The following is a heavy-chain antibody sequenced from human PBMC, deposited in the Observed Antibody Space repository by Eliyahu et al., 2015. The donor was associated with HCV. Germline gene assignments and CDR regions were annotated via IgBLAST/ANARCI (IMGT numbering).Heavy chain of an antibody. J-gene: IGHJ3*01. CDR2: FYYGGNT. Sequence: QLQLQESGPGLVKPSETLSLTCNVSGVSITTTNYYWGWVRPPPGKGLEWIGSFYYGGNTYYNPSLESRVTISLDTSKNLLYLFLTSVTAADTATYFCATPGGRGNLYAFDVWGRGALVTVSS. CDR1: GVSITTTNYY. D-gene: IGHD3-16*01. CDR3: ATPGGRGNLYAFDV. V-gene: IGHV4-39*01.